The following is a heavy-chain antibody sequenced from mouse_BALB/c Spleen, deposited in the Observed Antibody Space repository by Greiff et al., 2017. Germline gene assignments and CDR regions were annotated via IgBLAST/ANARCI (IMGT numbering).Heavy chain of an antibody. Sequence: DVMLVESGGGLVKPGGSLKLSCAASGFTFSDNYMYWVRQTPEKRLEWVATISDGGSYTYYPDSVKGRFTISRDNAKNNLYLQMSSLKSEDTAMYYCARDNYRYDRAYWGQGTLVTVSA. D-gene: IGHD2-14*01. CDR1: GFTFSDNY. CDR3: ARDNYRYDRAY. V-gene: IGHV5-4*02. CDR2: ISDGGSYT. J-gene: IGHJ3*01.